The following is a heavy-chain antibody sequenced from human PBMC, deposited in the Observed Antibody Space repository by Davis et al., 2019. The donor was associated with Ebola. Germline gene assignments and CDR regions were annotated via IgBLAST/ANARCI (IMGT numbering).Heavy chain of an antibody. D-gene: IGHD3-3*01. V-gene: IGHV3-23*01. CDR2: ISGSGGST. CDR1: GFTFSSYA. J-gene: IGHJ6*02. Sequence: PGGSLRHSCAASGFTFSSYAMSWVRQAPGKGLEWVSAISGSGGSTYYADSVKGRFTISRDNSKNTLYLQMNSLRAEDTAVYYCAKKGSLEIVTIFGVVTHEGMDVWGQGTTVTVSS. CDR3: AKKGSLEIVTIFGVVTHEGMDV.